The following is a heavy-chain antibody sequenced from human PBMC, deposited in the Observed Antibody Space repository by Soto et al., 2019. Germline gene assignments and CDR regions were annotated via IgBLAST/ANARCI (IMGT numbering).Heavy chain of an antibody. J-gene: IGHJ6*02. CDR1: GFTFSSYA. V-gene: IGHV3-30-3*01. D-gene: IGHD4-17*01. CDR3: ARVDDYGDSLRYYYGMDV. Sequence: GGSLRLSCAASGFTFSSYAMHWVRQAPGKGLEWVAVISYDGSNKYYADSVKGRFTISRDNSKNTLYLQMNSLRAEDTAVYYCARVDDYGDSLRYYYGMDVWGQGTTVTVSS. CDR2: ISYDGSNK.